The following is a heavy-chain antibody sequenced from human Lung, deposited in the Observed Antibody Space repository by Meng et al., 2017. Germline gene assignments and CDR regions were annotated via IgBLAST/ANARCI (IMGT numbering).Heavy chain of an antibody. CDR2: ISGSGGST. V-gene: IGHV3-23*01. D-gene: IGHD3-3*01. Sequence: GESLKISCAASGFTFSSYAMSWVRQAPGKGLECVSAISGSGGSTYYADYVKGRFTISRDNSKNTLYLQMNSLRADDTAVYYCAKDANSYDFWSGYFGGMGVWGQGNTVTVSS. J-gene: IGHJ6*02. CDR3: AKDANSYDFWSGYFGGMGV. CDR1: GFTFSSYA.